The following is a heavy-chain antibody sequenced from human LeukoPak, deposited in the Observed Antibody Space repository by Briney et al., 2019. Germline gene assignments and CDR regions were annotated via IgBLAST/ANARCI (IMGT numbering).Heavy chain of an antibody. CDR1: GYTFTGYY. CDR2: INPNSGGT. V-gene: IGHV1-2*02. Sequence: ASVKVSCKASGYTFTGYYMHWVRQAPGQGLEWMGWINPNSGGTNYAQKFQGRVTMTRDTSISTAYMELSRLRSDDTAVYYCASGIAAAGTIGNWFDPWGQGTPVTVSS. J-gene: IGHJ5*02. D-gene: IGHD6-13*01. CDR3: ASGIAAAGTIGNWFDP.